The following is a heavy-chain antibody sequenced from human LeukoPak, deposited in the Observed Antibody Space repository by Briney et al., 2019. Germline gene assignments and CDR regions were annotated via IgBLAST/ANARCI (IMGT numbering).Heavy chain of an antibody. CDR2: IKYDGSER. J-gene: IGHJ4*02. V-gene: IGHV3-7*03. CDR3: ARDHPSPGVYIDS. Sequence: GGSLKLSCAASGFPFSSHWMSWVRQAPGKGLEWVGNIKYDGSERQYVDSVKGRFTISRDNAKNSLYLQMSSLRAEDTAIYYCARDHPSPGVYIDSWGQGALVTVSS. CDR1: GFPFSSHW. D-gene: IGHD2-8*01.